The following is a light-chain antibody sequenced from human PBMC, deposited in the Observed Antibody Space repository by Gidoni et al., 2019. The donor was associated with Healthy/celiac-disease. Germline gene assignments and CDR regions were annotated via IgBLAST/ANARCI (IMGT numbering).Light chain of an antibody. J-gene: IGKJ1*01. CDR2: CAS. CDR1: RSVLYRSNNQNY. Sequence: DIVMNQSPDSLAVSLGEKDTINCKSSRSVLYRSNNQNYLAWYQQKPGQPPKLLIYCASTRESGVPVRFSGSGSGTDFTLTISSLQAEDVAVYYCQQYYSTPETFGQGTKVEVK. CDR3: QQYYSTPET. V-gene: IGKV4-1*01.